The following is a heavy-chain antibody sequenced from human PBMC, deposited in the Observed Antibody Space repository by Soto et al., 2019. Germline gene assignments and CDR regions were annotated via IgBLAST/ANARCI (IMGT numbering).Heavy chain of an antibody. D-gene: IGHD2-15*01. J-gene: IGHJ6*02. CDR1: GGSISSGGYY. Sequence: PSETLSLTCTVSGGSISSGGYYWSWIRQHPGKGPEWIGYIYYSGNSYYNPSLKSRVTISVDTSKNQFSLKLNSVTAADTAVYYCARDRGYCGGGSCFSRDGYYGMDVWGQGTTVTVSS. V-gene: IGHV4-31*03. CDR2: IYYSGNS. CDR3: ARDRGYCGGGSCFSRDGYYGMDV.